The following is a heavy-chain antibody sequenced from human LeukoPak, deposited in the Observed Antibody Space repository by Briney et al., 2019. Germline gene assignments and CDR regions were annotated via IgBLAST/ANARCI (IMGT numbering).Heavy chain of an antibody. D-gene: IGHD4-17*01. CDR1: GYTFTDFY. J-gene: IGHJ4*02. Sequence: ASVKVSCKASGYTFTDFYIHWVRQAPGQGLEWMGWISAYNGNTNYAQKLQGRVTMTTDTSTSTAYMELRSLRSDDTAVYYCAREYGAELWGYWGQGTLVTVSS. CDR3: AREYGAELWGY. V-gene: IGHV1-18*04. CDR2: ISAYNGNT.